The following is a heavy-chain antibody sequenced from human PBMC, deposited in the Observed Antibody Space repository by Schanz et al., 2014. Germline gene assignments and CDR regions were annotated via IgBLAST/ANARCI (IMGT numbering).Heavy chain of an antibody. J-gene: IGHJ6*03. D-gene: IGHD2-2*02. CDR2: VNPSVRGT. V-gene: IGHV1-46*01. CDR1: GYTFSFTSYN. Sequence: QVQVEQSGPEVKKPGASVTVSCQASGYTFSFTSYNVHWVRQAPGQGLEWMGIVNPSVRGTHFAREFQGRVTVTSDTSTSTVYMELSGLRSEDTAVYYCAGTYCSSTSCYTGYYYMDVWGKGTTVTVSS. CDR3: AGTYCSSTSCYTGYYYMDV.